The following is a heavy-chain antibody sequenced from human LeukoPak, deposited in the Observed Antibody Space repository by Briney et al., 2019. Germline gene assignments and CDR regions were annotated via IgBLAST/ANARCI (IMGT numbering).Heavy chain of an antibody. CDR2: IYYSGST. D-gene: IGHD3-22*01. CDR3: ARAYYYDSSGPYYFDY. CDR1: GGSISSHY. V-gene: IGHV4-59*11. Sequence: SETLSLTCTVSGGSISSHYWSWNRQPPGKGLEWIGYIYYSGSTNYNPSLKSRVTISVDTSKNQFSLKLSSVTAADTAVYYCARAYYYDSSGPYYFDYWGQGTLVTVSS. J-gene: IGHJ4*02.